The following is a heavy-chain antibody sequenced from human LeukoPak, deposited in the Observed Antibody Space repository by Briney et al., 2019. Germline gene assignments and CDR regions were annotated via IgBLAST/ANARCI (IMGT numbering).Heavy chain of an antibody. V-gene: IGHV3-74*01. CDR1: GFTFSTYW. D-gene: IGHD6-19*01. CDR3: ARMYSSGWLSYYYYYYMDV. J-gene: IGHJ6*03. Sequence: PGGSLRLSCAASGFTFSTYWMHWVRQAPGKGLEWVSRINSDGSSTSYADSVKGRFTISRDNAKNTLYLQMNSLRAEDTAVYYRARMYSSGWLSYYYYYYMDVWGKGTTVTISS. CDR2: INSDGSST.